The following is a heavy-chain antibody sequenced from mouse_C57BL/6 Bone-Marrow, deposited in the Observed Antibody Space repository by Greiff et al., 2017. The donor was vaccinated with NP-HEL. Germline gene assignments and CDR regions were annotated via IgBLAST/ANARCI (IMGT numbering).Heavy chain of an antibody. Sequence: VQLQQSGPELVKPGASVKISCQASGYSFIGYYLNWVKQSPEKSLEWIGEINPSTGGTTYNQKFKAKATLTVDKSSSTANMQLKSLTSEDSAVDNCARGGFYYYGSTYAMDYWGQGTSVTVTS. D-gene: IGHD1-1*01. V-gene: IGHV1-42*01. CDR3: ARGGFYYYGSTYAMDY. CDR2: INPSTGGT. CDR1: GYSFIGYY. J-gene: IGHJ4*01.